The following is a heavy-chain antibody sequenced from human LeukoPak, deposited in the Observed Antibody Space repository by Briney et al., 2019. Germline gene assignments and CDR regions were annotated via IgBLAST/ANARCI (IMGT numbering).Heavy chain of an antibody. CDR2: IYYSGSS. J-gene: IGHJ4*02. V-gene: IGHV4-61*01. D-gene: IGHD5-24*01. Sequence: SDTLSLTCTVSGCSVSSDSYYWIWIRQPPGKGLEWIGYIYYSGSSNYNPSLNSVATISEDTSKNQYPLKLSSVTAANAAQYCCARDRDGYNCRGFDYWGQGTLVTVSS. CDR3: ARDRDGYNCRGFDY. CDR1: GCSVSSDSYY.